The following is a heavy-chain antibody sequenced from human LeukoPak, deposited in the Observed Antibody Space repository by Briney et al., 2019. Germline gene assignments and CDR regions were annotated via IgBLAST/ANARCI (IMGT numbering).Heavy chain of an antibody. CDR1: GYTFTAYY. V-gene: IGHV1-2*02. CDR2: INPNTGGT. D-gene: IGHD3-16*02. CDR3: ARVAHDYVWGSYRPTKYYFDY. J-gene: IGHJ4*02. Sequence: ASVKVSCKASGYTFTAYYVYWVRQAPGQGLEWMGWINPNTGGTNYAQKFQGRVTMTRDTSMSTAYMELNGLESDDTAVYYCARVAHDYVWGSYRPTKYYFDYWGQGTLVTVSS.